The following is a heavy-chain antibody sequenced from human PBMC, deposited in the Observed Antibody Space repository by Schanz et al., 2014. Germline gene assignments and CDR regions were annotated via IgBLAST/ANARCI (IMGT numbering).Heavy chain of an antibody. J-gene: IGHJ4*02. V-gene: IGHV1-18*01. Sequence: QILLVQPGPEVKKPGASVTVSCKASGYDFHIYAYSWVRQAPGQGPEWIGWISGYTGDTKYAQKFHHRVNMTTDRTTSTVYMELRSLRFDDTAVYFCARDNGRIPAANSFDYWGQGTRVTVSS. CDR3: ARDNGRIPAANSFDY. CDR1: GYDFHIYA. CDR2: ISGYTGDT. D-gene: IGHD1-26*01.